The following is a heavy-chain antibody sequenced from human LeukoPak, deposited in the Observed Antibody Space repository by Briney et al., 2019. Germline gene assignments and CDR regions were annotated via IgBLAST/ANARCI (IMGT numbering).Heavy chain of an antibody. CDR1: GGSISSYY. V-gene: IGHV4-59*01. D-gene: IGHD3-3*01. CDR2: IYYSGST. CDR3: ARGLYSIFGVAAPSYFDY. J-gene: IGHJ4*02. Sequence: SETLSLTCTVSGGSISSYYWSWIRQPPGKGLEWMGYIYYSGSTNYNPSLKSRVTISVDTSKNQFSLKLSSVTAADTAVYYCARGLYSIFGVAAPSYFDYWGQGALVTVSS.